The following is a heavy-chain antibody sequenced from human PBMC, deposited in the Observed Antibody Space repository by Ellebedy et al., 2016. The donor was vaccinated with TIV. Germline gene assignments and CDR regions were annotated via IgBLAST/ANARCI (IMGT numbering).Heavy chain of an antibody. D-gene: IGHD6-19*01. CDR3: AKSRSSGWLHTPDY. J-gene: IGHJ4*02. V-gene: IGHV1-46*04. Sequence: AASVKVSCKASGYTFTSYFMHWVRQAPGQGLEWMGIINPSVGSTNYAQKLQGRVTMTRDTSTTTVYMELSSLRSEDTAVYYCAKSRSSGWLHTPDYWGQGTLVIVSS. CDR1: GYTFTSYF. CDR2: INPSVGST.